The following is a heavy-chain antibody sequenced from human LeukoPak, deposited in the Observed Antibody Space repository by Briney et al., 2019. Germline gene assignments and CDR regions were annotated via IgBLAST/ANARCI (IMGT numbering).Heavy chain of an antibody. CDR1: GFTFDDYA. CDR2: ISWNSGTI. Sequence: GRSLRLSCAASGFTFDDYAMHWVRHAPGKGLEWVSGISWNSGTIVYADSVKGRFTISRDNARKSLYLQMNSLRVEDTALYYCAKDLAARPVQYFFDSWGQGTLVTVSS. V-gene: IGHV3-9*01. D-gene: IGHD6-6*01. CDR3: AKDLAARPVQYFFDS. J-gene: IGHJ4*02.